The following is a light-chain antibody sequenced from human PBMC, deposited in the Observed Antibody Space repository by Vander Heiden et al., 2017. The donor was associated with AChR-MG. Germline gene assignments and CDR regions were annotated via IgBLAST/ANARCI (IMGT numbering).Light chain of an antibody. V-gene: IGLV2-8*01. CDR2: EVS. J-gene: IGLJ1*01. Sequence: QSALTQPPSAPGSSRQALTISCTGASSDVGGYGYVSWYQQYPGKAPKVIIYEVSKRPSGVPDRFSGSKSGNAASLTVSGLQAEDEADYYCSSFAGRSNYVFGTGTKVTVL. CDR1: SSDVGGYGY. CDR3: SSFAGRSNYV.